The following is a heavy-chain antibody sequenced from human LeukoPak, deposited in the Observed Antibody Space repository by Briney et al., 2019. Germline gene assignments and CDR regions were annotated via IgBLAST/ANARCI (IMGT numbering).Heavy chain of an antibody. D-gene: IGHD2-21*02. CDR2: INPNSGGT. CDR3: ARAYCGGDCYSGAYYFDY. Sequence: ASVKVSCKASGYTFTGSYMNWVRQAPGQGLEWMGWINPNSGGTNYAQKFQGRVTMTRDTSISTAYMELSRLRSDDTAVYYCARAYCGGDCYSGAYYFDYWGQGTLVTVSS. V-gene: IGHV1-2*02. CDR1: GYTFTGSY. J-gene: IGHJ4*02.